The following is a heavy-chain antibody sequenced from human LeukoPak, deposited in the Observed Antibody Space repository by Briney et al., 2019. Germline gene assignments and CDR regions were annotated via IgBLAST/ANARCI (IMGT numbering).Heavy chain of an antibody. CDR2: ISYIGST. V-gene: IGHV4-59*11. Sequence: SETLSLTCAVSADSFSSHYWTWIRQTPGKGLGWIGYISYIGSTNYNPSLKSRVTISIDTSKNQFSLKLSSVTAADTAVYYRARDLVTVTKGFDIWGQGTMVSVSS. J-gene: IGHJ3*02. D-gene: IGHD4-17*01. CDR1: ADSFSSHY. CDR3: ARDLVTVTKGFDI.